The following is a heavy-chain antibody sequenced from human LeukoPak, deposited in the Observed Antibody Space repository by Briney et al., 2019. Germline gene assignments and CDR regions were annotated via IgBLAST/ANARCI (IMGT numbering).Heavy chain of an antibody. CDR1: GGSISSGGYS. CDR2: IYHSGST. D-gene: IGHD2-2*01. CDR3: ARGGYCSSTSCSPTVGFDY. Sequence: SETLSLTCAVSGGSISSGGYSWSWIRQPPGKGLEWIGYIYHSGSTYYNPSLKSRVTISVDRSKNQFSLKLGSVTAADTAVYYCARGGYCSSTSCSPTVGFDYWGQGTLVTVSS. J-gene: IGHJ4*02. V-gene: IGHV4-30-2*01.